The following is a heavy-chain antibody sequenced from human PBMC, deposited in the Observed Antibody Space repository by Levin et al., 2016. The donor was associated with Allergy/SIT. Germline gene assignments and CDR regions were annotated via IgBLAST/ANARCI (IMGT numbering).Heavy chain of an antibody. D-gene: IGHD3-16*02. CDR2: IYYSGST. J-gene: IGHJ4*02. V-gene: IGHV4-31*02. CDR3: ARSRVITFGGVIAHDY. Sequence: WIRQPPGKGLEWIGYIYYSGSTYYNPSLKSRVTISVDTSKNQFSLKLSSVTAADTAVYYCARSRVITFGGVIAHDYWGQGTLVTVSS.